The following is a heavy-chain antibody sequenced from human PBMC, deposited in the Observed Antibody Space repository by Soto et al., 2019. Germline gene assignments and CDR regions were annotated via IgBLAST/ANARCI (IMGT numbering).Heavy chain of an antibody. Sequence: QLQLQESGPGLVKPSETLSLTCTVSGGSISSSSYYWGWIRQPPGKGLEWLGSIYYSGSTYYNPSPKSRVTISVDTSTNQFSRKLSSVTAADTAVYYCARRRAPYSSGGSCSRNWFDPWGQGTLVTVSS. CDR2: IYYSGST. J-gene: IGHJ5*02. D-gene: IGHD2-15*01. V-gene: IGHV4-39*01. CDR3: ARRRAPYSSGGSCSRNWFDP. CDR1: GGSISSSSYY.